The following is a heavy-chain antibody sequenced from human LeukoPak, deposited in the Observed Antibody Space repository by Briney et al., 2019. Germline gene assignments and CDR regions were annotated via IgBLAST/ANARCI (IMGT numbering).Heavy chain of an antibody. CDR1: GFTFSSYG. V-gene: IGHV3-21*01. CDR2: ISSSSSYI. D-gene: IGHD3-10*01. CDR3: ASESNYYGSGSYVY. J-gene: IGHJ4*02. Sequence: GGSLRLSCAACGFTFSSYGMNWVRQAPGKGLEWVSSISSSSSYIYYADSVKGRFTISRDNAKNSLYLQMNSLRAEDTAVYYCASESNYYGSGSYVYWGQGTLVTVSS.